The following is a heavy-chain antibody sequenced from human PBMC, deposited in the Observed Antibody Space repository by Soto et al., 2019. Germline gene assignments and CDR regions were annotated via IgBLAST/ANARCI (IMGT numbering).Heavy chain of an antibody. CDR1: GFTFSSYA. D-gene: IGHD6-19*01. Sequence: EVQLLESGGGLVQPGGSLRLSCAASGFTFSSYAMSWVRQAPGKGLEWVSAISGSGGSTYYADSVKGRFTISRDNSKNKLYLQMNSLRAEDTAVYYCAKVGGLSGRNSSAILLDYWGQGTLVTVSS. CDR2: ISGSGGST. J-gene: IGHJ4*02. CDR3: AKVGGLSGRNSSAILLDY. V-gene: IGHV3-23*01.